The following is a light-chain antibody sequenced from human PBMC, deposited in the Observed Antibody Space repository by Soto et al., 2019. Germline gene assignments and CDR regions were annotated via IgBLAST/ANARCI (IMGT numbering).Light chain of an antibody. V-gene: IGKV3-20*01. J-gene: IGKJ1*01. CDR2: GAS. Sequence: EIVLTQSPGTLSLSPGERATLSCRASQSVNSNYLAWYQRKPGQAPRLLIYGASNRATDIPYRFSASGSGTDFTLTSTRLEAEDFAVYYCQQYDSTPPTVGQGTKVE. CDR1: QSVNSNY. CDR3: QQYDSTPPT.